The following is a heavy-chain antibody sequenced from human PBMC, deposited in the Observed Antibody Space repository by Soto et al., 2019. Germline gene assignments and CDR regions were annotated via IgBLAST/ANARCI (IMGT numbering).Heavy chain of an antibody. V-gene: IGHV1-69*06. D-gene: IGHD2-2*01. CDR1: GGTFSSYA. CDR3: ARNGGYCSSTSCYDNWFDP. CDR2: IIPIFGTA. J-gene: IGHJ5*02. Sequence: QVQLVQSGAEVKKPGSSVKVSCKASGGTFSSYAISWVRQAPGQGLEWMGGIIPIFGTANYAQKFQGRVTITADKSTSTAYMEPSSLRSEDTAVYYCARNGGYCSSTSCYDNWFDPWGQGTLVTVSS.